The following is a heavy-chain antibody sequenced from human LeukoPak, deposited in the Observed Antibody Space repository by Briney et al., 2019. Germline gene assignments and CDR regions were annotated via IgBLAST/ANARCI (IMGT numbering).Heavy chain of an antibody. Sequence: SETLSLTCAVSGGSISSGSWWGWIRQPPGKGLERIGEIHHSGSTNYNPSLKSRVTLSVDKSKNQLSLRLTSVTAADTAVYYCARGGDYRFDYWGQGTLVTVSS. CDR2: IHHSGST. CDR3: ARGGDYRFDY. D-gene: IGHD4-17*01. V-gene: IGHV4-4*02. CDR1: GGSISSGSW. J-gene: IGHJ4*02.